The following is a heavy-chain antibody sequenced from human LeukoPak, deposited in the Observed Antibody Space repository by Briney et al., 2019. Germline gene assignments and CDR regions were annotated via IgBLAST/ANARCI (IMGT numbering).Heavy chain of an antibody. Sequence: PGGSLRLSCTASGSTFGDYAMSWVRQAPGKGLEWVGFIRSKAYGGTTEYAASVKGRFTISRDDSKSIAYLQMNSLKTEDTAVYYCTRDRHYYDSSGYPRRYFDYWGQGTLVTVSS. D-gene: IGHD3-22*01. CDR3: TRDRHYYDSSGYPRRYFDY. CDR1: GSTFGDYA. CDR2: IRSKAYGGTT. V-gene: IGHV3-49*04. J-gene: IGHJ4*02.